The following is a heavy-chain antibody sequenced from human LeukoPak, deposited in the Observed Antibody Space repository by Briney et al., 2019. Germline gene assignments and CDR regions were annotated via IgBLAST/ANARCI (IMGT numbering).Heavy chain of an antibody. Sequence: PAGSLRLSCTASGLTFSTSGFNWVRQATGKGLEWVASIGPTGSDRYHADSIKGRFTISRDNANNFLYLQMNSLRAEDTAVYYCATETNGRHYDYWGQGTLLTVSS. CDR3: ATETNGRHYDY. D-gene: IGHD1-14*01. CDR1: GLTFSTSG. CDR2: IGPTGSDR. V-gene: IGHV3-21*06. J-gene: IGHJ4*02.